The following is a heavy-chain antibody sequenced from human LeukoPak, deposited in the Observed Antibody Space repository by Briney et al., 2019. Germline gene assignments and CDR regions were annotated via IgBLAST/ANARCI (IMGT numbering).Heavy chain of an antibody. CDR1: GFTVSSNY. CDR2: IYSGGST. J-gene: IGHJ4*02. V-gene: IGHV3-53*01. D-gene: IGHD4-17*01. CDR3: ARLIDYGDYRY. Sequence: GGSQRLSCAASGFTVSSNYMSWVRQAPGKGLEWVSVIYSGGSTYYADSVKGRFTISRDNSKNTLYLQMNSLRAEDTAVYYCARLIDYGDYRYWGQGTLVTVSS.